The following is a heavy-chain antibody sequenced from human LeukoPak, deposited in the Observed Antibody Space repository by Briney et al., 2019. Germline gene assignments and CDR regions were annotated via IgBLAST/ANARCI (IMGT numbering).Heavy chain of an antibody. CDR2: IYYIGST. Sequence: SETLSLTCTVSGGSISIYYWSWIRQPPGKGLEWIGYIYYIGSTNYNPSLKSRVTISVDTSKNQFSLKLSSVTPGDTVVYYCVTLLWFGEQNWFDAWGQGTLVTVSS. D-gene: IGHD3-10*01. CDR3: VTLLWFGEQNWFDA. V-gene: IGHV4-59*01. J-gene: IGHJ5*02. CDR1: GGSISIYY.